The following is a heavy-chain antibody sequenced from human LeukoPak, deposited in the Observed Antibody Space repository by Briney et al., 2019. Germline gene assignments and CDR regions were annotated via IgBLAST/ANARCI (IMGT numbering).Heavy chain of an antibody. V-gene: IGHV3-23*01. CDR2: ISGSDGST. CDR1: GFTFSSYA. J-gene: IGHJ4*02. CDR3: AKGGRAVVSTFDY. D-gene: IGHD3-22*01. Sequence: GSLRLSCAASGFTFSSYAMSWVRQAPGKGLQWVSLISGSDGSTYYTDSVKGRFTISRDNSKNTLYLQMNSLRVDDTAVYYCAKGGRAVVSTFDYWGQGTLVTVSS.